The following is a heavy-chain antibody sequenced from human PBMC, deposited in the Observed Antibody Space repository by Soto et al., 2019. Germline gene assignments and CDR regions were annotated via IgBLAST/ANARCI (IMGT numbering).Heavy chain of an antibody. J-gene: IGHJ4*02. CDR1: GFTFSNAW. V-gene: IGHV3-15*01. D-gene: IGHD5-18*01. Sequence: GGSLRLSCAASGFTFSNAWMSWVRQAPGKGLEWVGRIKSKTDGGTTDYAATVQGRFTISRDDSKNTLYLQMNSLKTKDTAVYYCTTGGQVWALEHDYWGQGTLVTVSS. CDR3: TTGGQVWALEHDY. CDR2: IKSKTDGGTT.